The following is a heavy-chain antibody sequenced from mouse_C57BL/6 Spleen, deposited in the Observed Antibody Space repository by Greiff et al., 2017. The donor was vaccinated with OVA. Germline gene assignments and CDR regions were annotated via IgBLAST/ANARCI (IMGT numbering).Heavy chain of an antibody. V-gene: IGHV3-6*01. CDR3: ASRGDYDGTWFAY. J-gene: IGHJ3*01. CDR1: GYSITSGYY. D-gene: IGHD2-4*01. Sequence: EVKLQESGPGLVKPSQSLSLTCSVTGYSITSGYYWNWIRQFPGNKLEWMGYISYDGSNNYNPSLKNRISITRDTSKNQFFLKLNSVTTEDTATYYCASRGDYDGTWFAYWGQGTLVTVSA. CDR2: ISYDGSN.